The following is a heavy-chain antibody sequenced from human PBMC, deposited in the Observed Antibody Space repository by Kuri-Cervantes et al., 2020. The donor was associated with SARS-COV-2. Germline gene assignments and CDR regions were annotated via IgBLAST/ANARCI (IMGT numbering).Heavy chain of an antibody. D-gene: IGHD1-14*01. Sequence: ASVKVSCKASGYTFTSYYMHWVQQASGQGLEWMGIINPSGGSTSYAQKFQGRVTMTRDTSTSTVYMELSSLRSEDTAVYYCAREGRNIDYYYGMDVWGQGTTVTVSS. CDR3: AREGRNIDYYYGMDV. CDR2: INPSGGST. J-gene: IGHJ6*02. V-gene: IGHV1-46*01. CDR1: GYTFTSYY.